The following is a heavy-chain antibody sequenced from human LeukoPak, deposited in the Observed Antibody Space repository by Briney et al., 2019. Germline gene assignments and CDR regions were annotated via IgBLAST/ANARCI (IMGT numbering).Heavy chain of an antibody. CDR2: KWYDGSNK. Sequence: GGSLRLSCAASGFTFSSYGMQWVRQAPGKGLDWVAGKWYDGSNKNYADSVKGRFTISRDNSKNTLFLQMNSLRAEDTAVYYCGRVYCGGNCYSPPLPDYWGQGTLVTVSA. J-gene: IGHJ4*02. CDR3: GRVYCGGNCYSPPLPDY. CDR1: GFTFSSYG. V-gene: IGHV3-33*01. D-gene: IGHD2-21*02.